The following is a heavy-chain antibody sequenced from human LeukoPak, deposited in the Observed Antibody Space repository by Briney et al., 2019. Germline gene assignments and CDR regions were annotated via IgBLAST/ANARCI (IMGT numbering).Heavy chain of an antibody. CDR2: IYYTGST. CDR1: GGSISSYY. J-gene: IGHJ4*02. D-gene: IGHD1/OR15-1a*01. Sequence: SETLSLTCTVSGGSISSYYWSWIRQPPRKGLEWIGYIYYTGSTNYNPSLKSRVTIPLDTSKNQFSLKLSSMTAADTAVYYCARQRVNKWNNLWSFDYWGQGTLVTVSS. V-gene: IGHV4-59*08. CDR3: ARQRVNKWNNLWSFDY.